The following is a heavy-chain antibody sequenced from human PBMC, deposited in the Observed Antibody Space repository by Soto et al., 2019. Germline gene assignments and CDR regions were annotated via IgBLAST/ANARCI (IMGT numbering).Heavy chain of an antibody. J-gene: IGHJ4*02. D-gene: IGHD3-16*01. Sequence: EVQLLESGGGLVQPGGSLRLSCAASGFTFSSYAMSWVRQAPGKGPEWVSAISGSGGSTYYADSVKGRFTISRDNSKNTLYLQMNSLRAEDTAVYYCANFLRTTLRWAYFDYWGQGTLVTVSS. CDR1: GFTFSSYA. V-gene: IGHV3-23*01. CDR3: ANFLRTTLRWAYFDY. CDR2: ISGSGGST.